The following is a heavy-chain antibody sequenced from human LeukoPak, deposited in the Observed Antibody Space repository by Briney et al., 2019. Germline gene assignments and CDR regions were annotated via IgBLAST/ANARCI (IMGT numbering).Heavy chain of an antibody. CDR3: AKDRQYYYDSSWAFDI. D-gene: IGHD3-22*01. CDR2: IRYDGSNK. J-gene: IGHJ3*02. CDR1: GFTFSSYG. Sequence: GGSLRLSCAASGFTFSSYGMHWVRQAPGKGLEWVAFIRYDGSNKYYADSVKGRFTISRDNSKNTLYLQMNSLRAEDTAVYYCAKDRQYYYDSSWAFDIWGQGTMVTVSS. V-gene: IGHV3-30*02.